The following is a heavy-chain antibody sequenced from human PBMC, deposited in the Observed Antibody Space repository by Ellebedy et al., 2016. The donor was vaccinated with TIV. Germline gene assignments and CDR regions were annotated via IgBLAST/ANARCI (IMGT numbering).Heavy chain of an antibody. D-gene: IGHD3-22*01. CDR1: GFTISSYW. CDR3: ARRSYYDSSGIEYYFDY. J-gene: IGHJ4*02. V-gene: IGHV3-7*03. CDR2: IKQDGSEK. Sequence: GGSLRLXCAASGFTISSYWMSWVRQAPGKGLEWVANIKQDGSEKYYVDSVKGRFTISRDNAKNSLYLQMNSLRAEDTAVYYCARRSYYDSSGIEYYFDYWGQGTLVTVSS.